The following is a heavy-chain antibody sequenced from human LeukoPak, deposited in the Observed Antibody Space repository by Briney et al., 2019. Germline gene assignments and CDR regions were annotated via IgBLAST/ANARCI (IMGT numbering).Heavy chain of an antibody. D-gene: IGHD5/OR15-5a*01. CDR2: IYHSGST. Sequence: SETLSLTCAVSGGSISSGGYSWSWIRQPPGKGLEWIGYIYHSGSTYYNPSLKSRVTISVDRSKNQFSLKLSSVTAADTAVYYCAKERLTKVSHETDYWGQGTLVTVSS. CDR3: AKERLTKVSHETDY. CDR1: GGSISSGGYS. J-gene: IGHJ4*02. V-gene: IGHV4-30-2*01.